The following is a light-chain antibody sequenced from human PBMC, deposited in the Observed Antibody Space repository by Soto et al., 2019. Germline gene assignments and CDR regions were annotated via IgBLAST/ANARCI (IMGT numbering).Light chain of an antibody. CDR3: QHYNSYSEA. CDR2: GTS. J-gene: IGKJ1*01. Sequence: VLSQSPAILSLSPGERATLSCRASQSVPSTYFAWYQQKAGQPPRLLISGTSNRATGIPDRFSGSGSGTDFTLTISSLQPDDFATYYCQHYNSYSEAFGQGTKVDIK. CDR1: QSVPSTY. V-gene: IGKV3-20*01.